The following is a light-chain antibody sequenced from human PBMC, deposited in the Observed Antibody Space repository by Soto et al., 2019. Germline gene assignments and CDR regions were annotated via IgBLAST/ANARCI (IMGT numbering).Light chain of an antibody. V-gene: IGKV3-15*01. CDR3: QQRSNWPPIT. Sequence: VMTQAPATLSPPPGQNPPVSCSASQSVSSNLAWYQQKPGQVPRLFIYGASTRATAIPPRFSGSGSGTEFTLTISSLEPEDFAVYYCQQRSNWPPITFGQGTRLEIK. J-gene: IGKJ5*01. CDR1: QSVSSN. CDR2: GAS.